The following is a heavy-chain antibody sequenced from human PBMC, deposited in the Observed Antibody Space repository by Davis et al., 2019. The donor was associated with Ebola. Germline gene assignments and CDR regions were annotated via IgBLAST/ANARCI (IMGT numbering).Heavy chain of an antibody. CDR2: IFYSGKT. CDR3: TSTAGSVDY. Sequence: SETLSLTCAVSGVAIAKNDYYWWGWIRQPPGQGLEWIGIIFYSGKTHYNPSLQSRLTMSVDTSKNQFSLRLSSVTATDTAVYYCTSTAGSVDYWGQGTLVTVSS. V-gene: IGHV4-39*03. J-gene: IGHJ4*02. CDR1: GVAIAKNDYY. D-gene: IGHD1-26*01.